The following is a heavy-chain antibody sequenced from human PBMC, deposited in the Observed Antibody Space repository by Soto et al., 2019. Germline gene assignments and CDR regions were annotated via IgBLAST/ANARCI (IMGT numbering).Heavy chain of an antibody. V-gene: IGHV2-5*02. Sequence: QITLKESGPPLVRPAQTLTLTCAFSGFSLTTTSMGVAWIRQPPGKALEWLALIYWDDDQRYSPSLKDRLTTSKDTSTSRVVLTISNMHPEHTPTYFCTHAGDYVLLSFDHWGPGTLVTVSS. CDR2: IYWDDDQ. CDR1: GFSLTTTSMG. D-gene: IGHD4-17*01. CDR3: THAGDYVLLSFDH. J-gene: IGHJ4*02.